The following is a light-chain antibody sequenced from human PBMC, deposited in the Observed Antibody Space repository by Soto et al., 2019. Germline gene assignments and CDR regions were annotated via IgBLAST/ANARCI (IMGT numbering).Light chain of an antibody. CDR2: LNTDGSH. CDR1: SGHSTYA. V-gene: IGLV4-69*01. Sequence: QAVVTQSPSASASLGASVKLTCTLSSGHSTYAIAWHQQQPEKGPRYLMKLNTDGSHSKGDGIPDRFSGSSSVAERHLTISSLQSEDEADYYCQTWGTAIHDVVFGGGTKLTVL. CDR3: QTWGTAIHDVV. J-gene: IGLJ2*01.